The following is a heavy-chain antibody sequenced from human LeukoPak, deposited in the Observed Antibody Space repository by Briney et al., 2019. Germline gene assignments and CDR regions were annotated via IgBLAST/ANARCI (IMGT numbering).Heavy chain of an antibody. V-gene: IGHV1-46*01. CDR2: INPSGGST. D-gene: IGHD3-3*01. CDR3: AIPSSPVIISY. J-gene: IGHJ4*02. Sequence: ASVKVSCKASGYTFTGYYMHWVRQAPGQGLEWMGIINPSGGSTSYAQKFQGRVTMTRDTSTSTVYMELSSLRSEDTAVYYCAIPSSPVIISYWGQGTLVTVSS. CDR1: GYTFTGYY.